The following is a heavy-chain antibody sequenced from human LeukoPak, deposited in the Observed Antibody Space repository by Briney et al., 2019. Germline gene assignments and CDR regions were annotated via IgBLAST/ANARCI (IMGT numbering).Heavy chain of an antibody. D-gene: IGHD3-10*01. CDR1: GYSFTSYW. J-gene: IGHJ4*02. V-gene: IGHV5-10-1*01. Sequence: GESLKISCKGAGYSFTSYWISWVRPMPGKGLEWMGRIDPSDSYTNYSPSFQGHVTISADKSINTAYLQWSSLKASDTAMYYCARHGYCGSGSYYSFDYWGQGTLVTVSS. CDR3: ARHGYCGSGSYYSFDY. CDR2: IDPSDSYT.